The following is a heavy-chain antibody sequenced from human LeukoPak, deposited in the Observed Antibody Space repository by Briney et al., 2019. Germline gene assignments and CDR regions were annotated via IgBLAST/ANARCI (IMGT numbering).Heavy chain of an antibody. CDR2: PSGSGGST. Sequence: GGSLRLSCAASGFTFSSYAMSWVRQAPGKGLEWVSAPSGSGGSTYYADSVKGRFTISRDNSKNTLYLQMNSLRAEDTAVYYCAKLSSGGSCYSCAFDIWGQGTMVTVSS. V-gene: IGHV3-23*01. CDR3: AKLSSGGSCYSCAFDI. D-gene: IGHD2-15*01. CDR1: GFTFSSYA. J-gene: IGHJ3*02.